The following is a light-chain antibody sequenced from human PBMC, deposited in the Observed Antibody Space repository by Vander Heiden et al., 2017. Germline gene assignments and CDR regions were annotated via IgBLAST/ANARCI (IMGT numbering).Light chain of an antibody. J-gene: IGKJ4*02. V-gene: IGKV1-12*01. Sequence: IQMTQSPSSVSASVGERVTITCRASQGINGWLAWYQQRPGKASQLLIYAASSLHTGVPSRFRGSGFGTEYTLTISSLQPEDFGTYFCQQAHTFPRTFGGGTRVEIK. CDR2: AAS. CDR3: QQAHTFPRT. CDR1: QGINGW.